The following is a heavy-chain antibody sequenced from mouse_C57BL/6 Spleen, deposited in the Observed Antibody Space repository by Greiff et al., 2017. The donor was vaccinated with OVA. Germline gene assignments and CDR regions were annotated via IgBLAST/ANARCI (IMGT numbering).Heavy chain of an antibody. CDR2: IYPRSGNT. D-gene: IGHD2-2*01. CDR1: GYTFPSSG. CDR3: ASDGYDEGAY. J-gene: IGHJ2*01. Sequence: QVQLQQSGAELARPGASVKLSCKASGYTFPSSGISWVKQRTGQGLEWIGEIYPRSGNTYYNETFKGKATLTADQSSSTAYMKLRSLTSEDSAVYFCASDGYDEGAYWGQGTTLTVSS. V-gene: IGHV1-81*01.